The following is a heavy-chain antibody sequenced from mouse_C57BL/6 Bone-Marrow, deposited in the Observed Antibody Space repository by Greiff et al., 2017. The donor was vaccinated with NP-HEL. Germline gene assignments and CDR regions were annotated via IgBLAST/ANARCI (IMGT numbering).Heavy chain of an antibody. CDR1: GFTFTDYY. V-gene: IGHV7-3*01. D-gene: IGHD2-5*01. CDR3: SYYSNYFYAMDY. Sequence: EVQVVESGGGLVQPGGSLSLSCAASGFTFTDYYMSWVRQPPGKALEWLGFIRNKANGYTTEYSASVKGRFTISRDNSQSILYLQMNALRAEDSATYYCSYYSNYFYAMDYWGQGTSVTVSS. CDR2: IRNKANGYTT. J-gene: IGHJ4*01.